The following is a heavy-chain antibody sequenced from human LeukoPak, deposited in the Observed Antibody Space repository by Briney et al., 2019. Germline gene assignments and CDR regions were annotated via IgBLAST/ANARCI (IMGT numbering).Heavy chain of an antibody. Sequence: GESLKISCKGSGYSFTSYWIGWVRQMPGKGLEWMGIIYPGDSDTRYSPSFQGQVTISADKSISTAYLQWSSLKASDTAMYYCARLGGIYPGIAAAGYAFDIWGQGKMVTVSS. D-gene: IGHD6-13*01. CDR2: IYPGDSDT. V-gene: IGHV5-51*01. J-gene: IGHJ3*02. CDR3: ARLGGIYPGIAAAGYAFDI. CDR1: GYSFTSYW.